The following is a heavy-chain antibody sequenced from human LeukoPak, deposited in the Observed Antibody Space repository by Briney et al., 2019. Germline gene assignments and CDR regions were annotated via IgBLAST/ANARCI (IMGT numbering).Heavy chain of an antibody. D-gene: IGHD5-12*01. CDR2: MYTSGST. J-gene: IGHJ5*02. CDR3: ARDFGFSGWTT. Sequence: SETLSLTCTVSGGSMNRYYWNWIRQPAGKGLEWIGRMYTSGSTNYNPSLKSRVTMSVDTSKNQFSLKLNSVTAADTAVYYCARDFGFSGWTTWGQGALVTVSS. CDR1: GGSMNRYY. V-gene: IGHV4-4*07.